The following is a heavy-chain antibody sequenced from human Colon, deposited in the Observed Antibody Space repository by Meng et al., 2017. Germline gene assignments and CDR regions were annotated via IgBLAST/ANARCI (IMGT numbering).Heavy chain of an antibody. D-gene: IGHD1-26*01. CDR1: GGSVSSAGYQ. CDR2: AST. V-gene: IGHV4-61*08. J-gene: IGHJ4*02. CDR3: ARDHMGSLDY. Sequence: QVQLQESGPGLVRPSETLSLSGSVSGGSVSSAGYQWSWIRQPPGRGLEWIGYASTNYNPSLKSRVTISVDTSKNQFSLRLTSVTAADTAVYYCARDHMGSLDYWGQGILVTVSS.